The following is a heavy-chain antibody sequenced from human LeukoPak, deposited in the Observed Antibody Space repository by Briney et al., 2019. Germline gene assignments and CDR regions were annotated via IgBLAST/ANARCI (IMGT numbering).Heavy chain of an antibody. J-gene: IGHJ5*02. CDR2: ISGSGGNT. D-gene: IGHD3-16*01. CDR3: AKDLAWGCFDR. CDR1: GFTFSNYG. V-gene: IGHV3-23*01. Sequence: PGGTLRLSCAASGFTFSNYGMNWVRQAPGKGLEWVSGISGSGGNTYYADCVKGRFTISRDNSKNTLYLQMNSLRAEDTAVYYCAKDLAWGCFDRGGQGTLVTVSS.